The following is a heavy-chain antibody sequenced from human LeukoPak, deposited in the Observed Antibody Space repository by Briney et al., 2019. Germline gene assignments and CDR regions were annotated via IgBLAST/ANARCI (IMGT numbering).Heavy chain of an antibody. Sequence: GGSLRLSCVASGFIFRSYAMSWVRQAPGKGLEWVSAISGSGDSTYYADSVKGRFTISRGNSKNTLYLQMNSLTAEDTAVYYCAKNGLRFLEWLSRYMDVWGKGTTVTVSS. CDR1: GFIFRSYA. V-gene: IGHV3-23*01. D-gene: IGHD3-3*01. CDR2: ISGSGDST. CDR3: AKNGLRFLEWLSRYMDV. J-gene: IGHJ6*03.